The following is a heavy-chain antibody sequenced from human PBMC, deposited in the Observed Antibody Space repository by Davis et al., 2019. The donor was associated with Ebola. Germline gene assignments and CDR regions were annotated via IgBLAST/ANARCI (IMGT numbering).Heavy chain of an antibody. Sequence: SVTVSCKASGYTFTYRYLHWVRQAPGQALEWMGWITPFNGNTNYAQKFQDRVTITRDRSMSTAYMELSSLRSEDTAMYYCASGIVVVPAAHDAFDIWGQGTMVTVSS. CDR2: ITPFNGNT. J-gene: IGHJ3*02. V-gene: IGHV1-45*02. D-gene: IGHD2-2*01. CDR3: ASGIVVVPAAHDAFDI. CDR1: GYTFTYRY.